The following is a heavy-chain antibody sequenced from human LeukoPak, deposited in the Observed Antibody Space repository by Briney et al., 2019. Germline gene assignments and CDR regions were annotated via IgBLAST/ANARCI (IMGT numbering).Heavy chain of an antibody. V-gene: IGHV3-30*04. CDR1: GFTFSSYA. Sequence: GRSLRLSCAASGFTFSSYAMHWVRQAPGKGLEWVAVISYDGSNKYYADSVMGRFTISRDNSKNTLYLQMNSLRAEDTAVYYCARGRDYYDSSGYYPVNFDYWGQGTLVTVSS. CDR3: ARGRDYYDSSGYYPVNFDY. CDR2: ISYDGSNK. D-gene: IGHD3-22*01. J-gene: IGHJ4*02.